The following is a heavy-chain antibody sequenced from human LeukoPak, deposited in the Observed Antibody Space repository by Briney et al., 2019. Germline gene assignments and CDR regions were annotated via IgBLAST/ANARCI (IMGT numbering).Heavy chain of an antibody. J-gene: IGHJ4*02. CDR3: AKVLLYGDYGFDY. CDR2: ISYDGSNK. Sequence: GGSLRLSCAASRFTFSSYGVHWVSQAPGKGLEWVAVISYDGSNKYYADSVKGRFTISRDNSKNTLYLQMNSLRAEDTAVYYCAKVLLYGDYGFDYWGQGTPVTVSS. D-gene: IGHD4-17*01. V-gene: IGHV3-30*18. CDR1: RFTFSSYG.